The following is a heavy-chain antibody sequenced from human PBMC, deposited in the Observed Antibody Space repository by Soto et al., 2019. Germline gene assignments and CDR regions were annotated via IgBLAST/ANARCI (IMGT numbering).Heavy chain of an antibody. CDR2: IYYSGST. D-gene: IGHD4-4*01. V-gene: IGHV4-59*08. CDR1: GGSISSYY. Sequence: SETLSLTCTVSGGSISSYYWSWIRQPPGKGLEWIGYIYYSGSTNYNPSLKSRVTISVDTSKNQFSLKLSSVTAADTAVYYCARSFTPGLSNYDWFDAWGQGTLVTVSS. J-gene: IGHJ5*02. CDR3: ARSFTPGLSNYDWFDA.